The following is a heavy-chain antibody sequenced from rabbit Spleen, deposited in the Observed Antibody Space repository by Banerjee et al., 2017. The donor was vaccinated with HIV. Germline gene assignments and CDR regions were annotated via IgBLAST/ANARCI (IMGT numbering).Heavy chain of an antibody. Sequence: QEQLVESGGDLVKPEGSLTLTCTASGFTFSTYWMCWVRQAPGKGLEWIACIGAGSSGSTYSATWAKGRFTISKTSSTTVTLQMTSLTAADTATYFCARDTGTSFSTYGMDLWGPGTLVTVS. CDR3: ARDTGTSFSTYGMDL. J-gene: IGHJ6*01. CDR2: IGAGSSGST. CDR1: GFTFSTYW. V-gene: IGHV1S45*01. D-gene: IGHD8-1*01.